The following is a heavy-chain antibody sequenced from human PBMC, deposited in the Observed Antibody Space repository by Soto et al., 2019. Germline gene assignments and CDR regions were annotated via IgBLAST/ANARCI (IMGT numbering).Heavy chain of an antibody. CDR3: ARVGGITGTTSVGT. V-gene: IGHV4-59*01. CDR1: GGASMSHFY. J-gene: IGHJ5*02. Sequence: SETLSLTCTVSGGASMSHFYWSWIRQPPGKALEWLGYISDSGNSNYNPSLKSRVTMPVDKSRSQFSLDLSSVTAADTAVYFCARVGGITGTTSVGTWGQGTLVTVSS. D-gene: IGHD1-20*01. CDR2: ISDSGNS.